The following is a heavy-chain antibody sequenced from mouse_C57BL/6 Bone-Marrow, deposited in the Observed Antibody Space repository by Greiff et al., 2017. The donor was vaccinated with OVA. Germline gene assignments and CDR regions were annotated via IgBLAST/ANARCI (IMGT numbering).Heavy chain of an antibody. CDR3: TRGYSNYYAMDY. J-gene: IGHJ4*01. Sequence: QVQLKESGAELVRPGASVTLSCKASGYTFTDYEMHWVKQTPVNGLEWIGAIDPETGGTAYNQKFKGKAILTADKSSSTAYMELRSLTSEDSAVYYCTRGYSNYYAMDYWGQGTSVTVSS. D-gene: IGHD2-5*01. CDR1: GYTFTDYE. V-gene: IGHV1-15*01. CDR2: IDPETGGT.